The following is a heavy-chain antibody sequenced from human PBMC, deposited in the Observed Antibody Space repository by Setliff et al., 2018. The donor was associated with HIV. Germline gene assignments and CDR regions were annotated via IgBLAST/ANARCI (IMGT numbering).Heavy chain of an antibody. Sequence: PSETLSLTCTISGGSISSSDYYWTWIRQPAGKGLEWIGHIFTSESTNYNPSLKSRVTISVDTSNNQFSLKLTSVTAADTAVYYCARVKNNSGWNWAFDIWGQGRMVTVSS. J-gene: IGHJ3*02. D-gene: IGHD6-19*01. V-gene: IGHV4-61*09. CDR3: ARVKNNSGWNWAFDI. CDR1: GGSISSSDYY. CDR2: IFTSEST.